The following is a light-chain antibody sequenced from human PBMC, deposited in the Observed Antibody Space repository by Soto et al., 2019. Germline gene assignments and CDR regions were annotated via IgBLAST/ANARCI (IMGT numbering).Light chain of an antibody. CDR2: DAS. CDR1: QSVSSY. V-gene: IGKV3-11*01. Sequence: IICTPFAGTLSLSPGERATLSCMASQSVSSYLAWYQQKPGQVPRLLIYDASTRATGIPARLSGSGSGTDFTLTISSLEPEDSAVYYCQQRSNWPLRTFGQGTKVDIK. J-gene: IGKJ1*01. CDR3: QQRSNWPLRT.